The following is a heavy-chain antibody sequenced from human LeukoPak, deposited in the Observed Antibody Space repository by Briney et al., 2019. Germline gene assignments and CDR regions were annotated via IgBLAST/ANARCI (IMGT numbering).Heavy chain of an antibody. J-gene: IGHJ4*02. D-gene: IGHD2-15*01. Sequence: PSETLSLTCTVSGGSISSYYWSWIRQPPGKGREWIGYIYYSGSTNYNPSLKSRVTISVDTSKNQFSLKLSSVTAADTAVYYCARGSCSGGSCYPSYFDYWGQGTLVTVSS. CDR2: IYYSGST. CDR3: ARGSCSGGSCYPSYFDY. CDR1: GGSISSYY. V-gene: IGHV4-59*08.